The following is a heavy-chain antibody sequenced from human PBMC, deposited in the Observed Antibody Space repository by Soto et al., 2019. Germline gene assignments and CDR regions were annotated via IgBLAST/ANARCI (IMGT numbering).Heavy chain of an antibody. CDR3: TTDFSIFGVVNQESAGNNYYYMDV. CDR1: GFTFSNAW. CDR2: IKSKTDGGTT. Sequence: GGSLRLSCAASGFTFSNAWMSWVRQAPGKGLEWVGRIKSKTDGGTTDYAAPVKGRFTISRDDSKNTLYLQMNSLKTEDTAVYYCTTDFSIFGVVNQESAGNNYYYMDVWGKGTTVTVSS. V-gene: IGHV3-15*01. J-gene: IGHJ6*03. D-gene: IGHD3-3*01.